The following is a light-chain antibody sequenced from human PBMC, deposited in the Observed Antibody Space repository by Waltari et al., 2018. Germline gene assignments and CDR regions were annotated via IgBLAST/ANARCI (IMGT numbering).Light chain of an antibody. J-gene: IGKJ1*01. CDR3: QQDYSTPWT. V-gene: IGKV4-1*01. Sequence: DVVMTQSPDSLTVSLGERATIHCKSSQSVLYSSDNKNYLALYQQTPGQLPKLLIYWASTRESGVPGRCSGSGAGTDFTITISSLQAEDVALYYGQQDYSTPWTFGQGTKVEIK. CDR1: QSVLYSSDNKNY. CDR2: WAS.